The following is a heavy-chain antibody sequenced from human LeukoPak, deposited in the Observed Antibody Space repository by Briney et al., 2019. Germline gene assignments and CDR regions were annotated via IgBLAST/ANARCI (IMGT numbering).Heavy chain of an antibody. J-gene: IGHJ4*02. V-gene: IGHV3-66*01. CDR3: ARGHAAMGEY. Sequence: GGSLRLSCAASGFSASSNYMSWVRQAPGKGLEWVSVIHNDDNTYDAESVKGRFTTSRDSSRNTLYLQMNRLRVEDTAVYYCARGHAAMGEYWGQGTLVTVSS. CDR1: GFSASSNY. CDR2: IHNDDNT. D-gene: IGHD5-18*01.